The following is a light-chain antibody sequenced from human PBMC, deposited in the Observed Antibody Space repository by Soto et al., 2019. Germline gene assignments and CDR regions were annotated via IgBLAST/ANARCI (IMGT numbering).Light chain of an antibody. CDR3: QQYNNWPRT. CDR2: GAS. V-gene: IGKV3-15*01. J-gene: IGKJ3*01. CDR1: QSVTSN. Sequence: EIVMTQSPATLSVSPGERPTLSCRASQSVTSNLAWYQQKRGQAPRLLIYGASTRATGTPARFSGSGSGTEFTLTISSLQSEDFAVYYCQQYNNWPRTFGPGTKVDI.